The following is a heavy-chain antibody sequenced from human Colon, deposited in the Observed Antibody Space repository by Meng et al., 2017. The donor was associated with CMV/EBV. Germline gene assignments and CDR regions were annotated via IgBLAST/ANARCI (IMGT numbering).Heavy chain of an antibody. CDR2: INPVSGAT. CDR3: ARDREFAMDV. CDR1: GYFFTAYY. V-gene: IGHV1-2*02. Sequence: ASVKVSCKSSGYFFTAYYLHWVRQAPGQGLEWMGRINPVSGATSYEQKFQGRVTMTTDTSITTAYMEVRGLTNGDTAVYYCARDREFAMDVWGQGTTVTVPS. J-gene: IGHJ6*02.